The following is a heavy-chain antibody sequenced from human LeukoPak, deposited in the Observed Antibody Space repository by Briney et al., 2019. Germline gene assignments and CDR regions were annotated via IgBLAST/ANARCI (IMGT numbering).Heavy chain of an antibody. CDR1: AGTFSSYA. V-gene: IGHV1-69*04. Sequence: SGKVSCKASAGTFSSYAISWVRQAPGQGLEWMGRIIPIFGIANYAQKFQGRVTITADKSTSTAYMELSSLRSEDTAVDYCARSSHLAPYYYFDYWGEGTLVTVSS. D-gene: IGHD2-8*01. CDR3: ARSSHLAPYYYFDY. CDR2: IIPIFGIA. J-gene: IGHJ4*02.